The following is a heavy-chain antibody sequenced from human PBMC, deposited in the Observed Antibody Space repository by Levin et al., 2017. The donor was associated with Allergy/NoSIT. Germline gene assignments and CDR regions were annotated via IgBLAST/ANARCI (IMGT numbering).Heavy chain of an antibody. CDR3: TKETIPVGGPNYFDY. D-gene: IGHD6-19*01. J-gene: IGHJ4*02. CDR2: ISYDGSQK. Sequence: SCAASGFTFNNYGMHWVRQAPGKGLEWVAVISYDGSQKYYADFVKGRFTISRDNSKNTLYLQMNSLTPEDTALYYCTKETIPVGGPNYFDYWGQGSLVTVAS. V-gene: IGHV3-30*18. CDR1: GFTFNNYG.